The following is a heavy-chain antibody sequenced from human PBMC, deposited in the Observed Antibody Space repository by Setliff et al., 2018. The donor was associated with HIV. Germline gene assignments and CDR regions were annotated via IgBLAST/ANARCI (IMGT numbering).Heavy chain of an antibody. V-gene: IGHV3-20*04. CDR3: VRDKCLVPDAFDI. CDR1: GFTFEDYG. CDR2: INWNGGST. J-gene: IGHJ3*02. Sequence: PGGSLRLSCAVSGFTFEDYGMSWVRQAPGKGLEWVSGINWNGGSTGYVDSVKGRFTISRDNAKNSLYLQMNSLRAEDMALYYCVRDKCLVPDAFDIWGQGTMVTVSS. D-gene: IGHD6-19*01.